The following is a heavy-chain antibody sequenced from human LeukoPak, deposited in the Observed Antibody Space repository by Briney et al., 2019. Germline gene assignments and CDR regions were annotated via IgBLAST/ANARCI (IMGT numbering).Heavy chain of an antibody. CDR3: VTDGAVTGD. V-gene: IGHV3-48*04. CDR2: ITSSSSII. J-gene: IGHJ4*02. CDR1: GFTFSNAW. D-gene: IGHD6-19*01. Sequence: PGGSLRLSCAGSGFTFSNAWMSWVRQAPGKGLEWVSYITSSSSIIYYADSVKGRFTISRDNAKNSLYLQMNSLRAEDTAVYYCVTDGAVTGDWGQGTLVTVSS.